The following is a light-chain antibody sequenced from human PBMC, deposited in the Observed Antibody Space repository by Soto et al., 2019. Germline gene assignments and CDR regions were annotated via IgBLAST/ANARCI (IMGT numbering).Light chain of an antibody. J-gene: IGKJ2*01. Sequence: EIVMTQSPATLSVSPGERATLSCRASQSVSSDLAWYQRKPGQAPRLLIYGASTRATGIPARFSGSGSGTEFTLTISSLQSADFAVYYCQHYHSWPPYTFGQGTKVEIK. V-gene: IGKV3-15*01. CDR3: QHYHSWPPYT. CDR1: QSVSSD. CDR2: GAS.